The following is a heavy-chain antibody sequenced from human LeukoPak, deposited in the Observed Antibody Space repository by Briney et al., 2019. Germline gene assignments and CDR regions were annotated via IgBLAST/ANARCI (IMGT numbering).Heavy chain of an antibody. CDR3: PRATWDWPFDY. CDR1: GGSFSAYY. J-gene: IGHJ4*02. D-gene: IGHD3/OR15-3a*01. CDR2: INHSRST. V-gene: IGHV4-34*01. Sequence: SETLSLTCAVYGGSFSAYYWSWIRQPPGKGLQWIGEINHSRSTNYNPSLKSRVTISVDTSKNQLSLKLTSVTAADTAVYYCPRATWDWPFDYWGQGTLVTVSS.